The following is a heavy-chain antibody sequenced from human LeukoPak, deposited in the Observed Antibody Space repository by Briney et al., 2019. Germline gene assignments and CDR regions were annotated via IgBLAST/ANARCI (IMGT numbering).Heavy chain of an antibody. CDR1: GFTFSSYG. CDR2: ISYDGSNK. J-gene: IGHJ4*02. CDR3: AKDDRIAVAGRLDY. Sequence: GGSLRLSRAASGFTFSSYGMHWVRQAPGKGLEWVAVISYDGSNKYYADSVKGRFTISRDNSKNTLYLQMNSLRAEDTAVYYCAKDDRIAVAGRLDYWGQGTLVTVSS. V-gene: IGHV3-30*18. D-gene: IGHD6-19*01.